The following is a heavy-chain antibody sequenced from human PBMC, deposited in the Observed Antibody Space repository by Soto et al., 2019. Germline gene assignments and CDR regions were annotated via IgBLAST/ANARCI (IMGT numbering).Heavy chain of an antibody. CDR1: GFTFSSYG. V-gene: IGHV3-33*01. Sequence: GGSLRLSCAASGFTFSSYGMRWVRQAPGKGLEWVAVIWYDGSNKYYADSVKGRFTISRDNSKNTLYLQMNSLRAEDTAVYYCASGRGSSSSANDYWGQGTLVTVSS. J-gene: IGHJ4*02. CDR3: ASGRGSSSSANDY. CDR2: IWYDGSNK. D-gene: IGHD6-6*01.